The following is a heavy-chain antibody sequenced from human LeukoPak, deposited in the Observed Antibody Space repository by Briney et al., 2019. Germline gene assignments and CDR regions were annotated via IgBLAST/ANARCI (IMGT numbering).Heavy chain of an antibody. CDR2: IYHSGST. CDR3: ARGVGGSYYGVSDY. J-gene: IGHJ4*02. V-gene: IGHV4-38-2*01. CDR1: GYSISSGYY. D-gene: IGHD1-26*01. Sequence: SETLSLTCAVSGYSISSGYYWGWIRQPPGKGLEWIGRIYHSGSTYYNPSLKSRVTISVDTSKNQVSLKLSSVTAADTAVYYCARGVGGSYYGVSDYWGQGTLVTVSS.